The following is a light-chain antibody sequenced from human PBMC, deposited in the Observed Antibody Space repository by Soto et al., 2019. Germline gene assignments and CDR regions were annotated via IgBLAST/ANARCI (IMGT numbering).Light chain of an antibody. CDR1: QSVSSNY. CDR3: QQYGSSPRT. V-gene: IGKV3-20*01. CDR2: GAS. Sequence: IVLTQSPGTLSLSPGERATLSCRASQSVSSNYLAWYQQKPGRGPRLLIFGASSRLTGIPDRFSGSGSGTDFTLTISRLEPDDVGVYYCQQYGSSPRTFGQGTKVEIK. J-gene: IGKJ2*02.